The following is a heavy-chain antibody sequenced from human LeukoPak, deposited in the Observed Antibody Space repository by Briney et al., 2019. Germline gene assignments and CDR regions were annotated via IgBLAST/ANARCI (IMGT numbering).Heavy chain of an antibody. V-gene: IGHV3-23*01. D-gene: IGHD3-22*01. CDR3: AKVGRLYDSRYYFDY. Sequence: GGCLRLCCAASGYNLSSYGMRSVRQAPGKGVGWDSAISGSGGGTYYADSVKGRFTISRENSKNTLYLKMNSLRAEDTAVYCCAKVGRLYDSRYYFDYWGQGTLVTVSS. CDR1: GYNLSSYG. CDR2: ISGSGGGT. J-gene: IGHJ4*02.